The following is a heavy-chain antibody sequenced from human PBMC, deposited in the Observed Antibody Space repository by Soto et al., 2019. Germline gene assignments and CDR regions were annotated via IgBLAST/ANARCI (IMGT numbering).Heavy chain of an antibody. Sequence: GGSLRLSCAASGFTVSSNYMSWVRQAPGKGLEWVSVIYSGGSTYYADSVKGRFTISRDNSKNTLYLQMNSLRAEDTAVYYCARVKPSGYSSSWYFDYWGQGTLVTVSS. CDR1: GFTVSSNY. J-gene: IGHJ4*02. V-gene: IGHV3-53*01. CDR3: ARVKPSGYSSSWYFDY. CDR2: IYSGGST. D-gene: IGHD6-13*01.